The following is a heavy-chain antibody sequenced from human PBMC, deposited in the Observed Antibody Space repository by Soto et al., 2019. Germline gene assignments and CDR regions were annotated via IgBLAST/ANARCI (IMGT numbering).Heavy chain of an antibody. V-gene: IGHV3-33*01. CDR3: AREDYSGYDYLLDY. CDR2: IWYDGSNK. CDR1: GFTFSSYG. J-gene: IGHJ4*02. Sequence: QVQLVESGGGVVQPGRSLRLTCAASGFTFSSYGMHWVRQAPGKGLEWVAVIWYDGSNKYYADSVKGRFTISRDNSKNTLYLQMNSLRAEDTAVYYCAREDYSGYDYLLDYWGQGTLVTVSS. D-gene: IGHD5-12*01.